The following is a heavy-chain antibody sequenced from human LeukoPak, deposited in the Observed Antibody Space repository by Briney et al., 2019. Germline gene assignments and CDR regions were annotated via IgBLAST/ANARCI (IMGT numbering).Heavy chain of an antibody. CDR3: AREFFYYDSSGYRLFDY. Sequence: ASVKVSCKASGYTFTCYYMHWVRQAPGQGLEWMGRINPNSGGTNYAQKFQGRVTMTRDTSISTAYMELSRLRSDDTAVYYCAREFFYYDSSGYRLFDYWGQGTLVTVSS. CDR2: INPNSGGT. V-gene: IGHV1-2*06. J-gene: IGHJ4*02. CDR1: GYTFTCYY. D-gene: IGHD3-22*01.